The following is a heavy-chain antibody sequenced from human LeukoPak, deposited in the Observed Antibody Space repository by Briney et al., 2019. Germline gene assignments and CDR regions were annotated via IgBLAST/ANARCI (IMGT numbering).Heavy chain of an antibody. CDR2: VFTSGTT. J-gene: IGHJ4*02. CDR1: GDSMTTFY. CDR3: ARHSPTGWYYFDS. Sequence: SETLSLTCSVSGDSMTTFYWSWIRQPAGKGLELVGQVFTSGTTAYTASLKSRLTISLDKSNNQLSPKLISVSAAHRVVYCWARHSPTGWYYFDSWGQGALVIVS. V-gene: IGHV4-4*07. D-gene: IGHD6-19*01.